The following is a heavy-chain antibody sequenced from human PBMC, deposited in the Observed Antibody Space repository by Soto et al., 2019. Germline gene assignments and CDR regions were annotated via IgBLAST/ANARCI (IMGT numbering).Heavy chain of an antibody. V-gene: IGHV4-34*01. Sequence: SETLSLTCAVYGGSFSGYYWSWIRQPPGKGLEWIGEINHSGSTNYNPSLKSRVTISVDTSKNQFSLKLSSVTAADTAVYYCARGQWEWFQLYWGQGTLVTVSS. CDR3: ARGQWEWFQLY. D-gene: IGHD3-3*01. J-gene: IGHJ4*02. CDR1: GGSFSGYY. CDR2: INHSGST.